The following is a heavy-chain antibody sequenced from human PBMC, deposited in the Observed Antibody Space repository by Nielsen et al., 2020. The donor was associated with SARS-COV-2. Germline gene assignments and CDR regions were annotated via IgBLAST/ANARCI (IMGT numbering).Heavy chain of an antibody. D-gene: IGHD3-10*01. Sequence: SETLSLTCTVSGGSISSGGYYWSWIRQHPGKGLEWIGYIYYSGSTYYNPSLKSRVTISVDTSKNQFSLRLSSVTAADTAVYYCAAAIKVRGLRSAFDFWGQGTMVTVSS. V-gene: IGHV4-31*03. CDR1: GGSISSGGYY. CDR3: AAAIKVRGLRSAFDF. CDR2: IYYSGST. J-gene: IGHJ3*01.